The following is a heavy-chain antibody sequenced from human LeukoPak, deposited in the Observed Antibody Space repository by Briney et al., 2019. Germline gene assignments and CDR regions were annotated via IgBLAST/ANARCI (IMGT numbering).Heavy chain of an antibody. CDR1: GFTFSDHY. CDR3: ARAAPEFKGLGVVISPQYYYYYMDV. CDR2: TRNKANSYTT. D-gene: IGHD3-3*01. V-gene: IGHV3-72*01. Sequence: GGSLRLSCAASGFTFSDHYMDWVRQAPGKGLEWVGRTRNKANSYTTEYAASVKGRFTISRDDSKNSLYLQMNSLKTEDTAVYYCARAAPEFKGLGVVISPQYYYYYMDVWGKGTTVTVSS. J-gene: IGHJ6*03.